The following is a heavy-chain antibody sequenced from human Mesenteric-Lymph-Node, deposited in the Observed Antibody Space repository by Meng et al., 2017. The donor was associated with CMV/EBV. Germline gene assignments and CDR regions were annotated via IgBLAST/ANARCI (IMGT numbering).Heavy chain of an antibody. CDR1: GFTFSSYA. CDR2: ISGSGDST. CDR3: GGDRESYGTSYYSYGMDV. Sequence: GESLKISCAASGFTFSSYAIHWVRQAPGRGLEYVSAISGSGDSTYYADSVKGRFTISRDNSKNTLYLQMGSLRAEDMAVYYCGGDRESYGTSYYSYGMDVWGQGTTVTVSS. D-gene: IGHD1-14*01. J-gene: IGHJ6*02. V-gene: IGHV3-64*02.